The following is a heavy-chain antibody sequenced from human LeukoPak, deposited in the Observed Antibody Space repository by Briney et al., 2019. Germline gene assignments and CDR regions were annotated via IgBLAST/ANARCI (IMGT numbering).Heavy chain of an antibody. J-gene: IGHJ4*02. CDR3: ASGDYYDSSGYYETFDC. CDR2: IYYSGST. Sequence: SETLSLTCTVSGGSISSSSYYWGWIRQPPGKGLEWIGSIYYSGSTYYNPSLKSRVTISVDTSKNQFSLKLSSVTAADTAVYYCASGDYYDSSGYYETFDCWGQGTLVTVSS. V-gene: IGHV4-39*01. CDR1: GGSISSSSYY. D-gene: IGHD3-22*01.